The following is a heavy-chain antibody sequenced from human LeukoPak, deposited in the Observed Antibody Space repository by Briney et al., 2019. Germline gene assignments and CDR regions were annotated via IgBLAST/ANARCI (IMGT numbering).Heavy chain of an antibody. CDR3: AKDYPNDSSGYYFRW. D-gene: IGHD3-22*01. V-gene: IGHV3-21*04. CDR1: GFTFSSYS. Sequence: GGSLRLSRAASGFTFSSYSMNWVRQAPGKGLEWVSSISSSSSYIYYADSVKGRFTISRDNAKNSLYLQVNSLRAEDTAVYYCAKDYPNDSSGYYFRWWGQGTLVTVSS. J-gene: IGHJ4*02. CDR2: ISSSSSYI.